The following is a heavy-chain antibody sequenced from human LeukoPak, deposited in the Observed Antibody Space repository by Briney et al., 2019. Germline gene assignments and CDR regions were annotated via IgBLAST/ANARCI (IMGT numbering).Heavy chain of an antibody. J-gene: IGHJ4*02. V-gene: IGHV3-48*04. CDR1: GFTFSSYW. Sequence: GGSLRLSCAASGFTFSSYWMSWVRQAPGKGLEWVSYISSSGSTIYYADSVKGRFTISRDNAKNSLYLQMNSLRAEDTAVYYCARVWYGDSDYDYWGQGTLVTVSS. CDR2: ISSSGSTI. D-gene: IGHD4-17*01. CDR3: ARVWYGDSDYDY.